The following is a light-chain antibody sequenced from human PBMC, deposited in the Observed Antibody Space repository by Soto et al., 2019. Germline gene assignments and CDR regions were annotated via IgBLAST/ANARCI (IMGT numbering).Light chain of an antibody. Sequence: DIQLTQSPSFLSASVGDRITIACRASQGISSYLAWYQQKPGKAPKLLIYAASTLQSGVPSRFSGSGSGTEFTLTISSLQPDDFATYYCQHFNSYPWTFGQGTKVDIK. CDR2: AAS. CDR3: QHFNSYPWT. CDR1: QGISSY. V-gene: IGKV1-9*01. J-gene: IGKJ1*01.